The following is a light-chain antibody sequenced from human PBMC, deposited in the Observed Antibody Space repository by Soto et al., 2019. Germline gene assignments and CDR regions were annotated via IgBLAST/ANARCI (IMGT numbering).Light chain of an antibody. Sequence: QSALTQPASVSGSPGQSITISCIGTSSDVGAYNYVSWYRHHPGKAPKLMTYDVSNRPSGVSSRFSGSKSGNTASLTISGLQAEDEADYYCSSFTTSSTLVFGTGTKLTVL. J-gene: IGLJ1*01. CDR1: SSDVGAYNY. V-gene: IGLV2-14*03. CDR3: SSFTTSSTLV. CDR2: DVS.